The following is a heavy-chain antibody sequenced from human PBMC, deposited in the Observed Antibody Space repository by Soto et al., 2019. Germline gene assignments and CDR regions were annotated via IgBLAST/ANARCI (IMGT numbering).Heavy chain of an antibody. CDR2: FDPEDGET. V-gene: IGHV1-24*01. Sequence: ASVKVSCKVSGYTLTELSMHWVRRAPGKGLEWMGGFDPEDGETIYAQKFQGRVTMTEDTSTDTAYMELSSLRSEDTAVYYCATERIAAAGSYNWFDPWGQGTLVTVSS. CDR1: GYTLTELS. CDR3: ATERIAAAGSYNWFDP. D-gene: IGHD6-13*01. J-gene: IGHJ5*02.